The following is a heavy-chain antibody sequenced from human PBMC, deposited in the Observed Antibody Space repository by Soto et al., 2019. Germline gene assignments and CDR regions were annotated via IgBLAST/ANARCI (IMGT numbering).Heavy chain of an antibody. D-gene: IGHD5-12*01. V-gene: IGHV4-39*01. CDR3: ARKAPYGGYPFDY. CDR2: IYYSGST. CDR1: GGSISSSSYY. J-gene: IGHJ4*02. Sequence: SETLSLTCTVSGGSISSSSYYWGWIRQPPGKGLEWIGSIYYSGSTCYNPSLQSRVTISVDTSKNQFSLKLSSVTAADTAVDYCARKAPYGGYPFDYWGQGTPVTVSS.